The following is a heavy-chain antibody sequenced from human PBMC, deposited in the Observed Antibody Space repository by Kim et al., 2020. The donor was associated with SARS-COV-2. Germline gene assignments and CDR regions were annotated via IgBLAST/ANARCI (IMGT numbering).Heavy chain of an antibody. J-gene: IGHJ5*02. Sequence: YADSLKGRVTIPKDNSKNTLYLQMNSLRAEDAAIYYCAKGRGSWSREPASWGQGTLVTVSS. V-gene: IGHV3-23*03. D-gene: IGHD6-13*01. CDR3: AKGRGSWSREPAS.